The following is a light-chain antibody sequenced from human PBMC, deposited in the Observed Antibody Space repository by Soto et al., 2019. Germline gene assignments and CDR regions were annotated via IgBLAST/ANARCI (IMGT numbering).Light chain of an antibody. CDR2: VAS. Sequence: DIQMTQSPSSLSASVGDRVTITCRASQSISLYLNWYQQIPGKAPNLLIYVASSLQSGVPSRFSGSGSGTDFTLTIRSLQPEDFATYYCQQSYNTPYTFGQGTKLEIK. J-gene: IGKJ2*01. CDR1: QSISLY. CDR3: QQSYNTPYT. V-gene: IGKV1-39*01.